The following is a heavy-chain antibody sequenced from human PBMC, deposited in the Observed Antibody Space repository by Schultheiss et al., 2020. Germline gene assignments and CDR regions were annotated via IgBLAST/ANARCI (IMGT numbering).Heavy chain of an antibody. CDR1: GFTFSSYW. Sequence: GGSLRLSCAASGFTFSSYWMHWVRQAPGKGLEWVAVISYDGSNKYYADSVKGRFTISRDNAKNTLYLQMNSLRAEDTALYYCAKAAGSGWYVGFDYWGQGTLVNVYS. V-gene: IGHV3-30*18. CDR3: AKAAGSGWYVGFDY. D-gene: IGHD6-19*01. CDR2: ISYDGSNK. J-gene: IGHJ4*02.